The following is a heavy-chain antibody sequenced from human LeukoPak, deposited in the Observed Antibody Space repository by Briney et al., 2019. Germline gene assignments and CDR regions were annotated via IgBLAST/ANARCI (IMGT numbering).Heavy chain of an antibody. D-gene: IGHD6-13*01. J-gene: IGHJ4*02. CDR3: AKRIAAAGPYFDS. CDR2: ISASGGST. V-gene: IGHV3-23*01. CDR1: GFTFSSYA. Sequence: GGSLRLSCAASGFTFSSYAMSWVRQAPGKGLEWVSAISASGGSTYYADSVKGRFTISRDNSKNTLSLQMDSLRAEDTAVYYCAKRIAAAGPYFDSWGQGTLATVSS.